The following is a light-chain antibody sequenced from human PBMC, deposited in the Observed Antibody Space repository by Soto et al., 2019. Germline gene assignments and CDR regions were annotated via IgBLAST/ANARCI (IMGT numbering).Light chain of an antibody. Sequence: DIQMTQSPSSLSASVGDRVTITCQASQDISNYLNWYQQKPGKAPKLLIYDASNLETGVPSRFSGSGCGTDFTFTISILQTEDIATYYCQQYDNRPLTFGQGTRLEIK. V-gene: IGKV1-33*01. J-gene: IGKJ5*01. CDR2: DAS. CDR3: QQYDNRPLT. CDR1: QDISNY.